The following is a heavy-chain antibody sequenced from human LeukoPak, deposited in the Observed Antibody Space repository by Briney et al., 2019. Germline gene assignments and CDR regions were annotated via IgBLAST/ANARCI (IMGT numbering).Heavy chain of an antibody. CDR2: ISGYNGNT. J-gene: IGHJ4*02. D-gene: IGHD2-2*03. Sequence: GASVKASCKASGYTFTGYGISWVRQAPGQGLEWMGWISGYNGNTKSAQKFQGRLTMTTDTSTSTAYMDLRSLRSDDTAVYYCARDSLNIGYCSSTSCLPPDYWGQGTLVTVSS. V-gene: IGHV1-18*01. CDR3: ARDSLNIGYCSSTSCLPPDY. CDR1: GYTFTGYG.